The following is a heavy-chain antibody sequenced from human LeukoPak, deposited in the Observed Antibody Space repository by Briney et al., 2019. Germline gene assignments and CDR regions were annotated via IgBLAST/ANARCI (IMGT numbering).Heavy chain of an antibody. V-gene: IGHV4-34*01. CDR1: GVPFSNYY. CDR3: TRAVAGHPD. Sequence: SETLSLTCAVSGVPFSNYYWSWVRQSPTKGLEWIGEINHSGYTNYNPSLKSRVTISIDTSKNQFSLMLTSVTAADTAVYYCTRAVAGHPDWGQGTLVTVSP. CDR2: INHSGYT. J-gene: IGHJ4*02. D-gene: IGHD6-19*01.